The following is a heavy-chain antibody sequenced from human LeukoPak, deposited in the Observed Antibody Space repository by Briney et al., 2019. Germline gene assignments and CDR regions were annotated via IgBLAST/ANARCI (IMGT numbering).Heavy chain of an antibody. Sequence: AASVKVSCKASGYTFSRYYMHWVRQAPGQGLECMGIINPSGGSASTAQRFQGRVTMTMTRDTSTSTVYMELSSLRSEDTAVYYCAREGEDTAMAPDYWGQRTLVTVSS. CDR2: INPSGGSA. V-gene: IGHV1-46*01. CDR1: GYTFSRYY. D-gene: IGHD5-18*01. J-gene: IGHJ4*02. CDR3: AREGEDTAMAPDY.